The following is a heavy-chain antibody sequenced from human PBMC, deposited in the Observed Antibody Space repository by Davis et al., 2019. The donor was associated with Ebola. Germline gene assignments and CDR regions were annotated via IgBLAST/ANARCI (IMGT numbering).Heavy chain of an antibody. CDR2: IYYSGST. CDR3: ARRSYSSSWRGYFDY. D-gene: IGHD6-13*01. Sequence: SETLSLTCTVSGASMSIYHWSWIRQSPGKGLEWIGYIYYSGSTNYNPSLQSRVTISVDTSKNQFSLKLSSVTAADTAVYYCARRSYSSSWRGYFDYWGQGALVTVSS. CDR1: GASMSIYH. V-gene: IGHV4-59*08. J-gene: IGHJ4*02.